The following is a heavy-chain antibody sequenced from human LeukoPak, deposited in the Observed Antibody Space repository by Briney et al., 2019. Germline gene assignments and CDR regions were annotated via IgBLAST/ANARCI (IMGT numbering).Heavy chain of an antibody. Sequence: GGSLRLSCSASGFTFSSYSMHWVRQAPGKGLEWVAVISYDGNNKYDADSVKGRFTISRDNAKNSLFLQMNSLRADDTAVYYCARAYSSGGNGDSWGQGTLVTVSS. V-gene: IGHV3-30-3*01. J-gene: IGHJ4*02. CDR3: ARAYSSGGNGDS. CDR1: GFTFSSYS. D-gene: IGHD6-19*01. CDR2: ISYDGNNK.